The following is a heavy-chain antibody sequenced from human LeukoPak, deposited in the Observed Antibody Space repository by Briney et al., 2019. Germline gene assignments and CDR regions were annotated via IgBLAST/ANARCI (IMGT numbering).Heavy chain of an antibody. Sequence: GGSLRLSCAASGFTVSSNYMSWVRQAPGKGLEWVSVIYSGGNTYYADSVKGRFTISRDNSKNTLYLQMNSLRAEDTAVYYCARAQGPHSSGYYYLDYWGQGTLVTVSS. CDR2: IYSGGNT. CDR3: ARAQGPHSSGYYYLDY. D-gene: IGHD3-22*01. J-gene: IGHJ4*02. CDR1: GFTVSSNY. V-gene: IGHV3-53*01.